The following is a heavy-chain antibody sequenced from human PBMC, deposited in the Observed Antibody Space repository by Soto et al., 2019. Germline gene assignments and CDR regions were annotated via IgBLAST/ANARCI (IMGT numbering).Heavy chain of an antibody. CDR3: TRHEEVAYDSSGYHYLDYYGMDV. V-gene: IGHV3-73*01. CDR2: IRSKANSYAT. J-gene: IGHJ6*02. CDR1: GYTFTGYY. Sequence: ASVNVSCKASGYTFTGYYMHWVRQASGKGLELVGRIRSKANSYATAYAASVKGRFTISRDDSKNTAYLQMNSLKTEDTAVYYCTRHEEVAYDSSGYHYLDYYGMDVWGQGTTVTVSS. D-gene: IGHD3-22*01.